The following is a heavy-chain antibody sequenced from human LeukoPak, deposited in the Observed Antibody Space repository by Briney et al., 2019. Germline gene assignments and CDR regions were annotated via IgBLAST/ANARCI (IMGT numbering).Heavy chain of an antibody. J-gene: IGHJ4*02. CDR1: GYTFTSYG. CDR3: ARDDRGYYDYIWGSYRYTGLDY. CDR2: INPNSGGT. Sequence: SVKVSCKASGYTFTSYGISWVRQAPGQGLEWMGWINPNSGGTNYAQKFQGRVTMTRDTSISTAYMELSRLRSDDTAVYYCARDDRGYYDYIWGSYRYTGLDYWGQGTLVTVSS. D-gene: IGHD3-16*02. V-gene: IGHV1-2*02.